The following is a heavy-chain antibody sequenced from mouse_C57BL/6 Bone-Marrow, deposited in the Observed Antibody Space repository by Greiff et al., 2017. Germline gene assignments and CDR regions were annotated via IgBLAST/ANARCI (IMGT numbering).Heavy chain of an antibody. J-gene: IGHJ3*01. CDR1: GFTFSDYY. V-gene: IGHV5-12*01. D-gene: IGHD2-4*01. CDR3: AREGYDYLPFAY. Sequence: EVMLVESGGGLVQPGGSLKLSCAASGFTFSDYYMYWVRQTPEKKLEWVAYISNGGGSTYYPDTVKGRFTISRDNAKNNLYLQMSRLKSEDTATYYCAREGYDYLPFAYWGQGTLVTVSA. CDR2: ISNGGGST.